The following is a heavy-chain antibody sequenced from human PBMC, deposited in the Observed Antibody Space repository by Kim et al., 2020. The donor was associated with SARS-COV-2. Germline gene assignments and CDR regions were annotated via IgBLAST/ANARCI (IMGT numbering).Heavy chain of an antibody. CDR2: INPNSGGT. CDR3: ARNGLGSTEGG. CDR1: GYTFTDFL. J-gene: IGHJ4*02. D-gene: IGHD1-26*01. Sequence: ASVKVSCKASGYTFTDFLMHWVRQAPGQGLEWMGWINPNSGGTYYAQKFQGRVTMTRDTSINTVYMELNSLTSDDTAMFYCARNGLGSTEGGRGQGTLLT. V-gene: IGHV1-2*02.